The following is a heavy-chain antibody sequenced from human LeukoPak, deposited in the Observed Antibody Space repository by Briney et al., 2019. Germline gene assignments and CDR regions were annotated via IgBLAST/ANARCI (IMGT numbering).Heavy chain of an antibody. J-gene: IGHJ3*02. CDR2: ISWVSGSI. CDR1: GFTFDVYV. D-gene: IGHD3-3*01. V-gene: IGHV3-9*01. Sequence: GGSLRLSCAASGFTFDVYVVHCGREAPGRGLGWVSGISWVSGSIGYADSVKGRFTISRDNAKNSLYLQMNSLRAEDTALYYCAKDIGPRITIFGEATLGAFDIWGQGTMVTVSS. CDR3: AKDIGPRITIFGEATLGAFDI.